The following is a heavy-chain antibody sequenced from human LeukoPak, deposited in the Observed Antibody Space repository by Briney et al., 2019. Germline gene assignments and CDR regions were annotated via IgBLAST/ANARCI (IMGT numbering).Heavy chain of an antibody. Sequence: ASVKVSCKASGGTFSSYVISWVRQAPGQGLEWMGGIIPIFGTANYAQKFQGRVTITTDESTSTAYMELTSLRSEDTAVHYCARDPGDSSGYYSSRNYYFDSWGREPWSPSPQ. D-gene: IGHD3-22*01. J-gene: IGHJ4*02. CDR3: ARDPGDSSGYYSSRNYYFDS. CDR1: GGTFSSYV. V-gene: IGHV1-69*05. CDR2: IIPIFGTA.